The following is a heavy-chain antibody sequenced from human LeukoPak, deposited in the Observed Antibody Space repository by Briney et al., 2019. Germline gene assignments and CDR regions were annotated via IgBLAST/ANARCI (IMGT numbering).Heavy chain of an antibody. Sequence: GGSLRLSCAAFGFTFRNYNMNWVRQAPGKGLEWVSSLSSSSSYIYYADSVKGRFTISRDNSKNTLYLQMISLRADDTAVYYCAKEWGVDYGLRYWGQGTLVTVSS. CDR2: LSSSSSYI. CDR1: GFTFRNYN. CDR3: AKEWGVDYGLRY. D-gene: IGHD4-17*01. V-gene: IGHV3-21*04. J-gene: IGHJ4*02.